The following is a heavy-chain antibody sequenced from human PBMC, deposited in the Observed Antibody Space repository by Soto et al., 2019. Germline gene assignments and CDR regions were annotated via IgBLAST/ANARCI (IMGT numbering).Heavy chain of an antibody. CDR2: ISYDGSNK. D-gene: IGHD6-19*01. CDR1: GFTFSSYG. Sequence: GGSLRLSCAASGFTFSSYGMHWVRQAPGKGLEWVAVISYDGSNKYYADSVKGRFTISRDNSKNTLYLQMNSLRAEDTAVYYGAKPYSSGWYLNWFDPWGKGTLVTVSP. V-gene: IGHV3-30*18. CDR3: AKPYSSGWYLNWFDP. J-gene: IGHJ5*02.